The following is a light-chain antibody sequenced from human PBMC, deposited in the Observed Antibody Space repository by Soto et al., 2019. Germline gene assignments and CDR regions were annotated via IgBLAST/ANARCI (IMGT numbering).Light chain of an antibody. CDR2: AAS. V-gene: IGKV1-12*01. Sequence: DFQMTQSPSSVSASVGDRVTISCRASRAINTWLAWYQQKPGKAPKLLIYAASTLQNGVPSRFSGSGSGTDFTLTISSLQHEDFATYYCHQANTLPLTCGGGTKVEIK. CDR3: HQANTLPLT. CDR1: RAINTW. J-gene: IGKJ4*01.